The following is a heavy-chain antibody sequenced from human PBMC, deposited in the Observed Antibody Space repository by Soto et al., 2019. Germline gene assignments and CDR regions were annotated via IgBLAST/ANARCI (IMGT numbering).Heavy chain of an antibody. J-gene: IGHJ3*01. CDR1: GYTFTNYN. V-gene: IGHV1-8*01. D-gene: IGHD4-17*01. CDR3: AGGLSGYGDYFAFDV. Sequence: ASVKVSCKASGYTFTNYNINWVRQATGQGLEWMAWMNPNSGNTGYAQKFQGRVTVTRNTSISTAYMDLSSLRSEDTAVHYCAGGLSGYGDYFAFDVWGQGTMVTVSS. CDR2: MNPNSGNT.